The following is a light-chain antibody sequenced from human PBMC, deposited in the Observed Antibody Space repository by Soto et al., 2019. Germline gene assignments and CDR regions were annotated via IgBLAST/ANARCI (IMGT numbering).Light chain of an antibody. CDR2: EVS. Sequence: QSVLTQPASVSGSPGQSITISCTGTSSDVGGYNYVSWYQRYPGKAPQLMIYEVSNRPSGVSNRFSGSKSGNTASLTISGFRSEDEPDYSCCPYTSGGTRVFETGTKVTAL. J-gene: IGLJ1*01. V-gene: IGLV2-14*01. CDR3: CPYTSGGTRV. CDR1: SSDVGGYNY.